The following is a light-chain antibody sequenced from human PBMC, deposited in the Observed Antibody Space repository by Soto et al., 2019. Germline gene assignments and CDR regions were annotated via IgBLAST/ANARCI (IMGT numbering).Light chain of an antibody. V-gene: IGKV3-11*01. Sequence: EIVLTQSPATLSLSPGERATLSCRASQSVSRYLAWYQQRVGQAPRLLIYDASNRATGIPARFSGSGSGTDFTLTISSLEPEDFAVFYCQQYGSSPPFTFGPGTKVDI. CDR2: DAS. J-gene: IGKJ3*01. CDR3: QQYGSSPPFT. CDR1: QSVSRY.